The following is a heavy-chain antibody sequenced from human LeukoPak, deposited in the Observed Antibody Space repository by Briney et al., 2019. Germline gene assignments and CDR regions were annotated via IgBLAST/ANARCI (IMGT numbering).Heavy chain of an antibody. CDR3: TTATVAGPLYFDY. V-gene: IGHV3-15*01. D-gene: IGHD6-19*01. Sequence: GGSLRLSCAASGFTFSNAWMSWVRQAPGKGLEWVGRIKSKTDGGTTDYAAPVKGRFTISRDDSKNTLYLQMNSLKTEDAAVYYCTTATVAGPLYFDYWGQGPWSPSPQ. CDR1: GFTFSNAW. J-gene: IGHJ4*02. CDR2: IKSKTDGGTT.